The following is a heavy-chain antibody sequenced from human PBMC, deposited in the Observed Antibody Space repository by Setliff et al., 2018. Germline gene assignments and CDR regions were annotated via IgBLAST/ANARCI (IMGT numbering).Heavy chain of an antibody. J-gene: IGHJ3*02. Sequence: GASVKVSCKVSGYTLTELSMHWVRQAPGKGLEWMGGFDPEDGETIYAQKFQGRVTMTEDTSTDTAYMELSSLRSEDTAVYYCATGGLLWFGELSGGAVDIWGQGTMVTVSS. D-gene: IGHD3-10*01. CDR3: ATGGLLWFGELSGGAVDI. CDR1: GYTLTELS. V-gene: IGHV1-24*01. CDR2: FDPEDGET.